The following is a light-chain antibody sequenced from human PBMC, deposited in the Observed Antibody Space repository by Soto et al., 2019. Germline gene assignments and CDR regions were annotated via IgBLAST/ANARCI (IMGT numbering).Light chain of an antibody. CDR2: GAS. CDR1: QSITTN. Sequence: EKVLTQSPVTLSVSLGERATLSCRASQSITTNLAWYQQKPGQAPRLLIFGASNRATGIPARFSGSGSGTEFSLTISSLQSEDSAIYYCQQYNDWPPLTFVGGTQVEI. J-gene: IGKJ4*01. CDR3: QQYNDWPPLT. V-gene: IGKV3-15*01.